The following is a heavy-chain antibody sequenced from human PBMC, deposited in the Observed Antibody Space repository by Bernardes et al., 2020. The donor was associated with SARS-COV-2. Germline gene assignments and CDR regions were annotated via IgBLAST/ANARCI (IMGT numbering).Heavy chain of an antibody. V-gene: IGHV4-31*03. CDR1: GGSMKSGGFY. D-gene: IGHD2-15*01. CDR2: IHYSGST. J-gene: IGHJ5*01. CDR3: ARERYCSGGVCSSGNWFDS. Sequence: SETLSLTCTVSGGSMKSGGFYWSWVRQHPGRGLERIGYIHYSGSTKYNLSLKSRLTISVDMSDNQFSLKLTSVTAADTAIYYCARERYCSGGVCSSGNWFDSWGQGTLVTVSS.